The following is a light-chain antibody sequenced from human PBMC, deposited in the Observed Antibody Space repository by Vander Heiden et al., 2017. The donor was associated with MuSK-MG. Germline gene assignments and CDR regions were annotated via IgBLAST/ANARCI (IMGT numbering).Light chain of an antibody. CDR2: EVS. Sequence: QSALTQPASVSGSPGQPITISCTGTSSDVGAYKYVSWYQQYPGKEPKLWMYEVSNRPSGVSNRFSGSKSDNTASLTISGLQAEEEADYYCVSYRGTSTDEVFGGGTKLTVL. CDR3: VSYRGTSTDEV. CDR1: SSDVGAYKY. V-gene: IGLV2-14*01. J-gene: IGLJ2*01.